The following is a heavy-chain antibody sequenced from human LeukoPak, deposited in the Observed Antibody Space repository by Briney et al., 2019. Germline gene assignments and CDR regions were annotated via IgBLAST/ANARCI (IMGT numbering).Heavy chain of an antibody. V-gene: IGHV4-61*02. J-gene: IGHJ4*02. D-gene: IGHD3-10*01. CDR2: IYTSGST. CDR1: GGSISSGSYY. CDR3: ARIGSGSYGY. Sequence: SETLSLTRTVSGGSISSGSYYWSWIRQPAGKGLEWIGRIYTSGSTNYNPSLQSRVTIPVDTSKNQFSLKLSSVTAADTAVYYCARIGSGSYGYWGQGPLVTVSS.